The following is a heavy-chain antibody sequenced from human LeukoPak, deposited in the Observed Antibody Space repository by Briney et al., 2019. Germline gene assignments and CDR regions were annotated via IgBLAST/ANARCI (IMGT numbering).Heavy chain of an antibody. CDR2: ILPIFGTA. V-gene: IGHV1-69*06. CDR1: GGTFSSYA. Sequence: SAKISYKASGGTFSSYAIRWLRQPPGQGLEWMGGILPIFGTANYTQKSQGRVTITADKSTSTAYMELSSLRSEATAVYYCARAQEEGYFDYWGQGTLVTVSS. CDR3: ARAQEEGYFDY. J-gene: IGHJ4*02.